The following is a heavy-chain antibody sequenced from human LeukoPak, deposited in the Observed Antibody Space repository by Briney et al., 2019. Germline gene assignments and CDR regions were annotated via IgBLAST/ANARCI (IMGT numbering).Heavy chain of an antibody. J-gene: IGHJ4*02. V-gene: IGHV4-4*08. CDR1: GGPISSYY. CDR2: IAASGTT. D-gene: IGHD3-9*01. CDR3: ARFPYFEGFDY. Sequence: SETLSLTCSVSGGPISSYYWSWIRQPPGKGLEFIGYIAASGTTKHNPSLKSRVTISMDTSKNQFSLELTSVTAADTAVYYCARFPYFEGFDYWGRGTLVIVSS.